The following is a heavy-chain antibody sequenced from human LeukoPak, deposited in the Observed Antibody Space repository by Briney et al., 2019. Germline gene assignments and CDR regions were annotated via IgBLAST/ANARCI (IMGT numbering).Heavy chain of an antibody. J-gene: IGHJ6*02. CDR1: GYTFTSYA. V-gene: IGHV1-3*01. D-gene: IGHD1-14*01. CDR3: ARVKVQDHGIYYYGMDV. Sequence: ASAKVSCKASGYTFTSYAMHWVRQAPGQRLEWMGWINAGNGNTKYSQKFQGRVTITTDTSATTAYVEVSSLRSEDTAVYYCARVKVQDHGIYYYGMDVWGQGTTVTVSS. CDR2: INAGNGNT.